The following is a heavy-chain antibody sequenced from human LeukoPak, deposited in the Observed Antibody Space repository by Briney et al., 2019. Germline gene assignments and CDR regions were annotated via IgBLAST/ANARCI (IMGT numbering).Heavy chain of an antibody. CDR1: GFTFSSHW. CDR2: IKQDGSEK. CDR3: ARDLIGSGSYYN. Sequence: PGGPLRLSCAASGFTFSSHWMSWVRQAPGKGLEWVANIKQDGSEKYYVDYVTGRFTIYRDNAKNSLYLRMDSVRAEDTDVYSCARDLIGSGSYYNWGQGTLVTVSS. V-gene: IGHV3-7*01. J-gene: IGHJ4*02. D-gene: IGHD3-10*01.